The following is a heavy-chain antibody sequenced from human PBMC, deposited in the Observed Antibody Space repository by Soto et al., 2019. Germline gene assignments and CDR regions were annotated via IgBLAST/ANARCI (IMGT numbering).Heavy chain of an antibody. D-gene: IGHD2-2*01. J-gene: IGHJ4*02. Sequence: QVQLQESGPGLVKPSETLSLTCTVSGGSISSYYWSWIRQPPGKGLEWNGYIYYSGSTNYNPSLKSRVTISVDTSKNQFSLKLSSVTAADTAVYYCASSDIVVVPAAPYFDYWGQGTLVTVSS. V-gene: IGHV4-59*01. CDR1: GGSISSYY. CDR2: IYYSGST. CDR3: ASSDIVVVPAAPYFDY.